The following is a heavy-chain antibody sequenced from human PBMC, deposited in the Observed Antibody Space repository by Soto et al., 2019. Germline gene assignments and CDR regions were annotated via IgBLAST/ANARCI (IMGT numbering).Heavy chain of an antibody. J-gene: IGHJ6*02. V-gene: IGHV1-2*02. CDR3: ARGPSRQLLVHNHPMDV. Sequence: QVQLVQSGAEVKKTGASVKVSCKASGYTFRDYYIHWVRQAPGQGLEWMGWLNPNSAGTDYAQKFQGRVTMTRDTFISTAYMELSRLRSDDTAVYYCARGPSRQLLVHNHPMDVWGQGATVTVSS. CDR1: GYTFRDYY. CDR2: LNPNSAGT. D-gene: IGHD6-13*01.